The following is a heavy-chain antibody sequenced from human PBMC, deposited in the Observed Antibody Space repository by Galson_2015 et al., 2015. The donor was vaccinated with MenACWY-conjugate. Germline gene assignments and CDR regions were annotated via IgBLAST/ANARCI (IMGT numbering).Heavy chain of an antibody. J-gene: IGHJ6*02. V-gene: IGHV4-4*02. CDR2: IYHSGST. CDR3: ARCYGDYWEDDAGYYYYGMDV. D-gene: IGHD4-17*01. Sequence: SETLSLTCAVSGGSISSSNWWSWVRQPPGKGLEWIGEIYHSGSTNYNPSLKSRVTISVDKSKNQFSLKLSSVTAADTAVYYCARCYGDYWEDDAGYYYYGMDVWGLGTTVTVSS. CDR1: GGSISSSNW.